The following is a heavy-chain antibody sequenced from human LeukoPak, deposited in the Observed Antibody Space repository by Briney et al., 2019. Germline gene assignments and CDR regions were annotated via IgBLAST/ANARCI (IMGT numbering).Heavy chain of an antibody. CDR2: IFHSGIT. D-gene: IGHD2-15*01. J-gene: IGHJ4*02. CDR1: GGSISSYY. V-gene: IGHV4-59*12. CDR3: ASPSGASTW. Sequence: PSETLSLTCTASGGSISSYYWSWIRQPPGKGLEWIGDIFHSGITNYNPSLKSRVTISIDKSKNQFSLKLTSVTAADTAVYYCASPSGASTWWGQGSLVTVSS.